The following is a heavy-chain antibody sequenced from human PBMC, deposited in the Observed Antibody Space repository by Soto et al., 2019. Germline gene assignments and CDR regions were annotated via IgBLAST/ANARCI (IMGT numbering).Heavy chain of an antibody. V-gene: IGHV3-30-3*01. CDR2: ISYDGSNK. J-gene: IGHJ6*02. CDR3: ARGGVYSSSWYFGRPLYYGMDV. D-gene: IGHD6-13*01. Sequence: QVQLVESGGGVVQPGRSLRLSCAASGFTFSSYAMHWVRQAPGKGLEWVAVISYDGSNKYYADSVKGRFTISRDNSKNTLDLQMNSLRAEDTAVYYCARGGVYSSSWYFGRPLYYGMDVWGQGTTVTVSS. CDR1: GFTFSSYA.